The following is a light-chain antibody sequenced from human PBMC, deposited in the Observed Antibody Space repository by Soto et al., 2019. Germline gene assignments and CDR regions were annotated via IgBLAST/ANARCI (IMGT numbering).Light chain of an antibody. J-gene: IGLJ2*01. CDR3: SSYTSSNTVV. CDR2: DVS. CDR1: SSDVGGYNY. Sequence: QLVLTQPASVSGSPGQSIAISCTGTSSDVGGYNYVSWYQQHPGKAPKLMIYDVSARPSGVSNRFSGSKSDNTASLTISGLQAEDEADYYCSSYTSSNTVVFGGGTKLTVL. V-gene: IGLV2-14*01.